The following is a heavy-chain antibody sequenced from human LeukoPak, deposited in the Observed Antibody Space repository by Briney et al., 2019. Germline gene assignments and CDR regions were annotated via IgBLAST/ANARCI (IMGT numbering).Heavy chain of an antibody. CDR2: INHSGST. J-gene: IGHJ6*03. D-gene: IGHD5-18*01. CDR3: AVKWRDTAMAHYYYYMDV. CDR1: GGSFSGYY. Sequence: PSETLSLTCAVYGGSFSGYYWSWIRQPPGKGLEWIGEINHSGSTNYNPSLKSRVTISVDTSKNQFSLKLSSVTAADTAVYYCAVKWRDTAMAHYYYYMDVWGKGTTVTVSS. V-gene: IGHV4-34*01.